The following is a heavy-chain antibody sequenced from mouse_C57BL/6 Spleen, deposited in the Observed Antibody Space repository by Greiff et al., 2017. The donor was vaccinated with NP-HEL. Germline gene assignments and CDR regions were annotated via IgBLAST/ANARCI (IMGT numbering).Heavy chain of an antibody. CDR3: ARDGLGRGYFDV. J-gene: IGHJ1*03. V-gene: IGHV5-4*03. D-gene: IGHD4-1*01. CDR1: GFTFSSYA. Sequence: EVKLVESGGGLVKPGGSLKLSCAASGFTFSSYAMSWVRQTPEKRLEWVATISDGVSYTYYPDNVKGRFTISRDNAKNNLYLEMSHLKPEDTAMYYCARDGLGRGYFDVWGTRTTVTVSS. CDR2: ISDGVSYT.